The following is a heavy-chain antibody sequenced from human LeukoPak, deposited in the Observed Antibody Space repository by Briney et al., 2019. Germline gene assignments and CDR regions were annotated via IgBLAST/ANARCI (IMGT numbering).Heavy chain of an antibody. CDR3: ASTWFGELFGAFDI. V-gene: IGHV4-59*02. CDR2: IYYSGST. D-gene: IGHD3-10*01. Sequence: SETLSLTCTVSGTTVSIDYWSWIRQPPGKGLEWIGYIYYSGSTNYNPSLKSRVTISVDTSKNQFSLKLSSVTAADTAVYYCASTWFGELFGAFDIWGQGTMVTVSS. J-gene: IGHJ3*02. CDR1: GTTVSIDY.